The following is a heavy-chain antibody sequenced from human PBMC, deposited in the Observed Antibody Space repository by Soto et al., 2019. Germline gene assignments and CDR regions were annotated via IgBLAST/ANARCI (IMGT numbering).Heavy chain of an antibody. Sequence: GASVKVSCKASGGTFSSYAISWVRQAPGQGLEWMGVMNPSGGTTKYPQKFQGRVTRTRDTPTSTVYMGLSSLRSEDTAVYYCAREKGGNYDILPSYSVMDVWGPGTRVPAS. J-gene: IGHJ6*01. CDR3: AREKGGNYDILPSYSVMDV. CDR1: GGTFSSYA. CDR2: MNPSGGTT. D-gene: IGHD3-22*01. V-gene: IGHV1-46*01.